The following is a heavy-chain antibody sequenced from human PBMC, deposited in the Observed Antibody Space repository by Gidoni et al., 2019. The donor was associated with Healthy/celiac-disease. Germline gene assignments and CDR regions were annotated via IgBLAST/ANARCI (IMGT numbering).Heavy chain of an antibody. CDR2: ISSSGSTI. Sequence: QVQLVESGGGLVKPGGSLRLSCSAYGFTFSDYYMSWIRQAPGKGLEWVSYISSSGSTIYYADSVKGRFTISRDNAKNSLYLQMNSLRAEDTAVYYCARDSSSVAGVIYYYYGMDVWGQGTTVTVSS. D-gene: IGHD6-6*01. J-gene: IGHJ6*02. CDR1: GFTFSDYY. V-gene: IGHV3-11*01. CDR3: ARDSSSVAGVIYYYYGMDV.